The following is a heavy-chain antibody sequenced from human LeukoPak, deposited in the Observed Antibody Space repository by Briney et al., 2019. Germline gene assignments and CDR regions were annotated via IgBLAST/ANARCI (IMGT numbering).Heavy chain of an antibody. V-gene: IGHV3-23*01. CDR1: GFTFSSYA. J-gene: IGHJ4*02. D-gene: IGHD2-15*01. CDR2: ISTSGGST. Sequence: GGSLRLSCAASGFTFSSYAMSWVRQAPGKGLEWVSIISTSGGSTYYADSVKGRFTISRDNSKNTLYLQMNSLRAEDTAVYYCAKRGGSFYFDYWGQGTLVTVSS. CDR3: AKRGGSFYFDY.